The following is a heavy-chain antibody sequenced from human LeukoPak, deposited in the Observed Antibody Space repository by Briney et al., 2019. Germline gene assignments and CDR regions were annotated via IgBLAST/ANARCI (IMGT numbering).Heavy chain of an antibody. Sequence: SVKVSCKASGGTFSSYAISWVRQAPGQGLEWMGRIIPILGIANYAQKFQGRVTITADKSTSTAYMELSNLRSEDTAVYYCARDRVLGDDTRGYYFDYWGQGTLVTVSS. CDR1: GGTFSSYA. V-gene: IGHV1-69*04. D-gene: IGHD2-8*02. CDR2: IIPILGIA. CDR3: ARDRVLGDDTRGYYFDY. J-gene: IGHJ4*02.